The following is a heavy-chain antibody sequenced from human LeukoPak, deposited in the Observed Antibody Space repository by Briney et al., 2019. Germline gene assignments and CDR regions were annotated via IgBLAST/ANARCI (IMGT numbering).Heavy chain of an antibody. Sequence: GGSLRLSCAASGFTFGIFSMKWVRQAPGKGLEWVSSISGSSTYIYYADSVKGRLTIARDNAKNSLYLQMNSLRAADTAVYYCAREMIGRDYGMDVWGQGTTVTVSS. J-gene: IGHJ6*02. CDR2: ISGSSTYI. CDR1: GFTFGIFS. D-gene: IGHD3-22*01. V-gene: IGHV3-21*01. CDR3: AREMIGRDYGMDV.